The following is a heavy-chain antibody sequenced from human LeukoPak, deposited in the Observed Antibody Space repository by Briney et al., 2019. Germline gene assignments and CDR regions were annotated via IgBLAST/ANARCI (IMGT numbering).Heavy chain of an antibody. CDR1: GYSFTSYW. Sequence: GESLKISCKGSGYSFTSYWIGWVRQMPGKGLEWMGIIYPGDSDTRYSPSFQGQVTISADKSISTAYLQWSSLKASDTATYYCARQLGYCSGGSCYSDDLHYFDYWGQGTLVTVSS. D-gene: IGHD2-15*01. CDR2: IYPGDSDT. CDR3: ARQLGYCSGGSCYSDDLHYFDY. J-gene: IGHJ4*02. V-gene: IGHV5-51*01.